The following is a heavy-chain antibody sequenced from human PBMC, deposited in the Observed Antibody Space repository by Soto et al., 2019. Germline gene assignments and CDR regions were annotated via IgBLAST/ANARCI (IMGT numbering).Heavy chain of an antibody. J-gene: IGHJ4*02. CDR3: TRDPYSSTWYGFDY. Sequence: GASVKVSCKASGYPFTGYYIHWVRQAPGQGPEWMGWINPHSGGTKSAQKFQGRVTMTRDTSTSTAYMELYSLTSDDTAMYYCTRDPYSSTWYGFDYWGQGALVTVSS. CDR2: INPHSGGT. CDR1: GYPFTGYY. D-gene: IGHD6-13*01. V-gene: IGHV1-2*02.